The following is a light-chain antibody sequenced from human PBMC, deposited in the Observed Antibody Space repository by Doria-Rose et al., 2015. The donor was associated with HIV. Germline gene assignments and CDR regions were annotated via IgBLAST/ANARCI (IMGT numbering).Light chain of an antibody. CDR3: QSYDSRLSVYV. CDR1: SSNIGAGFD. V-gene: IGLV1-40*01. Sequence: QSVLTQPPSVSWAPGQSVAISCTESSSNIGAGFDVNWHQQIPGTSPTLLIHGNTNRPSAVSDRVSGSKSGNSASLAISRLRAEDEADYYCQSYDSRLSVYVFGTGTKVTVL. CDR2: GNT. J-gene: IGLJ1*01.